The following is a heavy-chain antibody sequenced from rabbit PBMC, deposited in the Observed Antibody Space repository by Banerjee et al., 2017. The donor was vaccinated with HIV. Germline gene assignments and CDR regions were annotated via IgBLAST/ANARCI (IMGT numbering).Heavy chain of an antibody. V-gene: IGHV1S45*01. CDR2: INTSSGNT. D-gene: IGHD4-1*01. CDR3: ARDLAGAIGWNFNL. Sequence: QEQLVESGGGLVQPGASLTLTCTASGFTFSSSYYMSWVRQAPGKGLEWIGCINTSSGNTVYASWAKGRFTISKTSSTTVTLQMTSLTAADAATYFCARDLAGAIGWNFNLWGPGTLVTVS. CDR1: GFTFSSSYY. J-gene: IGHJ4*01.